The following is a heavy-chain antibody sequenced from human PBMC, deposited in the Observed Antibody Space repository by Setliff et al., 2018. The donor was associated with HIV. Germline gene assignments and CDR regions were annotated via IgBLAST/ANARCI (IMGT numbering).Heavy chain of an antibody. V-gene: IGHV1-2*02. CDR2: INPNTGDT. CDR3: AREYDVLTGYYISAFDI. Sequence: ASVKVSCKASGYSFTAYGISWVRQAPGQGFEWVGWINPNTGDTNYAQKFQDRVTMTRDTSINTAYMELSRLRSDDTAVYYCAREYDVLTGYYISAFDIWGQGTMVTVSS. D-gene: IGHD3-9*01. CDR1: GYSFTAYG. J-gene: IGHJ3*02.